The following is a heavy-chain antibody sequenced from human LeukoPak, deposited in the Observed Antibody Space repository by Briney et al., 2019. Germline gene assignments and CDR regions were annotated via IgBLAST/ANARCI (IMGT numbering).Heavy chain of an antibody. CDR2: IKQNGSEK. CDR3: AREGDGYNFDY. Sequence: GGSLRLSCAASGFTFSSYWMSWVRQASGKGLEWVANIKQNGSEKYYVDSVKGRFTISRDNAKNSLYLQMNSLRAEDTAVYYCAREGDGYNFDYWGQGTLVTVSS. D-gene: IGHD5-24*01. V-gene: IGHV3-7*05. CDR1: GFTFSSYW. J-gene: IGHJ4*02.